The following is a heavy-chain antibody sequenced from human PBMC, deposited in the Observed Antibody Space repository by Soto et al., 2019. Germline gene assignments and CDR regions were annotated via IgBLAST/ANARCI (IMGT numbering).Heavy chain of an antibody. D-gene: IGHD6-13*01. Sequence: SETLSLTCTVSGGSISSGDYYWIWIRQPPGKGLEWIGYIYYSGSTYYNPSLKSRVTISVDTSKNQFSLKLSSVTAADTAVYYCARDYPGSSSYYGMDVWGQGTTVTVSS. CDR3: ARDYPGSSSYYGMDV. CDR1: GGSISSGDYY. CDR2: IYYSGST. J-gene: IGHJ6*02. V-gene: IGHV4-30-4*01.